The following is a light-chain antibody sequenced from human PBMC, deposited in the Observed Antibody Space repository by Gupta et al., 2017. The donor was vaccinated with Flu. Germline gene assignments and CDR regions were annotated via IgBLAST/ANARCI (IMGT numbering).Light chain of an antibody. V-gene: IGLV1-44*01. J-gene: IGLJ2*01. Sequence: QSVLTQPPSASGTPGQRVTISCSGSWSNLGSNTVHWYQPLPGPAPKLIIYSNTQRPAGVPDRFSGSKSGSSASLAITGLHAEDAAVYYCAAQDASQNGVVFGGGTKLTVL. CDR3: AAQDASQNGVV. CDR2: SNT. CDR1: WSNLGSNT.